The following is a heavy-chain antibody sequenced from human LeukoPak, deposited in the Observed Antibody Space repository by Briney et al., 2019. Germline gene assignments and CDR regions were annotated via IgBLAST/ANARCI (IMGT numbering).Heavy chain of an antibody. CDR3: ARHVGISF. CDR1: GFTLSGAW. D-gene: IGHD7-27*01. CDR2: IREDGTEK. V-gene: IGHV3-7*01. Sequence: VGCLRLSSTASGFTLSGAWMTWVRPGLGKGLEWVANIREDGTEKNYVDSVKGRFTISRDNAKNSLFLQMSNLRDDDTAIYYCARHVGISFWGQGTLVTVSS. J-gene: IGHJ4*02.